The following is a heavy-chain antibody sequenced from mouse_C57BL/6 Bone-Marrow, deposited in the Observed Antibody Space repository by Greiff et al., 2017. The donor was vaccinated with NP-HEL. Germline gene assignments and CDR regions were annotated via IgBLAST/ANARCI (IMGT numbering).Heavy chain of an antibody. CDR3: ARQGGGANSYYFDY. J-gene: IGHJ2*01. V-gene: IGHV5-15*01. D-gene: IGHD4-1*01. CDR2: ISNLAYSI. Sequence: DVKLVESGGGLVQPGGSLKLSCAASGFTFSDYGMAWVRQAPRKGPEWVAFISNLAYSIYYADTVTGRFTISRENAKNTLYLEMSSLRSEDTAMYYCARQGGGANSYYFDYWGQGTTLTVSS. CDR1: GFTFSDYG.